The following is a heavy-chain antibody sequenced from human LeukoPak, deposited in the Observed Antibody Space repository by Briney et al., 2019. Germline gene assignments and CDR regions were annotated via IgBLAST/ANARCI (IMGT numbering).Heavy chain of an antibody. Sequence: GGSLRLSCAASGFTFSDYAMHWVRQAPGKGLEWVAVLSYGGTNKYYADSVKGRFTISRDNSKNTLYLQMNSLRAEDTAVYYCAKGLVTIFGVVITDDAFDIWGQGTMVTVSS. J-gene: IGHJ3*02. CDR2: LSYGGTNK. CDR3: AKGLVTIFGVVITDDAFDI. D-gene: IGHD3-3*01. CDR1: GFTFSDYA. V-gene: IGHV3-30-3*01.